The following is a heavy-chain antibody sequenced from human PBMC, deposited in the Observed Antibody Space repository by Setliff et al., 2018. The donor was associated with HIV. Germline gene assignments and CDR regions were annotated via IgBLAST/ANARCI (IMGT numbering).Heavy chain of an antibody. CDR3: ARKVGGDFDY. CDR2: INHSGST. V-gene: IGHV4-34*01. Sequence: PSETLSLTCVVYGGSFTNYYWSRIRQPPGKGLECIGEINHSGSTNYNPSLKSRVTISVDTSKHQFSLKLNSMTAADTAVYFCARKVGGDFDYWGQGTLVTVSS. J-gene: IGHJ4*02. CDR1: GGSFTNYY. D-gene: IGHD2-2*01.